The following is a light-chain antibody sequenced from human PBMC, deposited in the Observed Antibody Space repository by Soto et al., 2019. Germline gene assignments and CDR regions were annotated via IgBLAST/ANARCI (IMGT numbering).Light chain of an antibody. J-gene: IGLJ2*01. CDR1: SSDVGGYNY. Sequence: QSALTQPPSASGSLGQSVTISCTGTSSDVGGYNYVSWHQQHPGKAPKVMIYEVTKRPPGVPDRFSGSKSGNTASLTVSGLQAEDEADYYCSSFAGGGNPVXLGGGXKLTVL. CDR2: EVT. CDR3: SSFAGGGNPVX. V-gene: IGLV2-8*01.